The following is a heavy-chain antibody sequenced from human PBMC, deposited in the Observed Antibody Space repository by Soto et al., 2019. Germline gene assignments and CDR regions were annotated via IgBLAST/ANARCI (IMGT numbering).Heavy chain of an antibody. J-gene: IGHJ4*02. CDR1: GGSISSMNW. CDR2: IYHSGIS. V-gene: IGHV4-4*02. Sequence: QVQLQESGPGLVRPSGTLSLTCAVSGGSISSMNWWSWVRQSPEKGLEWIGEIYHSGISNYNPSLKSRVNISTDKSKNQFSLKLTSVTAADTAVYYCAGLGVSTTVFDYWGQGTLVTVSS. D-gene: IGHD1-26*01. CDR3: AGLGVSTTVFDY.